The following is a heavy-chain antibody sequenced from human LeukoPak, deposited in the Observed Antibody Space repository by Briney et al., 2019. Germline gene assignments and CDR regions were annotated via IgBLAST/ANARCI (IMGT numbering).Heavy chain of an antibody. CDR2: ISYDGSNK. Sequence: GGSLRLSCAASGFTFSSYAMSWVRQAPGKGLEWVAVISYDGSNKYYADSVKGRFTISRDNSKNTLYLQMNSLRAEDTAVYYCARNAVTTLTYYFDYWGQGTLVTVSS. CDR1: GFTFSSYA. CDR3: ARNAVTTLTYYFDY. J-gene: IGHJ4*02. V-gene: IGHV3-30*03. D-gene: IGHD4-17*01.